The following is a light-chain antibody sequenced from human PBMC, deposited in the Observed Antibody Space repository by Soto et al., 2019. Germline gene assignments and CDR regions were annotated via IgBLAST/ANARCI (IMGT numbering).Light chain of an antibody. CDR3: QQYGSLPYS. Sequence: ENVLTQSPGTLSLSPGERATLSCRASQNVDNNFLAWYQHKPGQPPRLLIFGASIRTAGIPDRFSCSEPGRDFTHSIIRPEPEDCVVYHCQQYGSLPYSVDQGTKLDI. J-gene: IGKJ2*01. CDR1: QNVDNNF. CDR2: GAS. V-gene: IGKV3-20*01.